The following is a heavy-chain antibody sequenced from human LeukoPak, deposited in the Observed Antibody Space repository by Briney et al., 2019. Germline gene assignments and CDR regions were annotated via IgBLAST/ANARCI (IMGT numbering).Heavy chain of an antibody. V-gene: IGHV4-4*02. CDR3: ARDRTDDYGDSNWFDP. Sequence: PSETLSLTCAVSGGSISSSNWWSWVRQPPGKGLERIGEIYHSGSTNYNPSLKSRVTISVDKSKNQFSLKLSSVTAADTAVYYCARDRTDDYGDSNWFDPWGQGTLVTVSS. CDR1: GGSISSSNW. D-gene: IGHD4-17*01. CDR2: IYHSGST. J-gene: IGHJ5*02.